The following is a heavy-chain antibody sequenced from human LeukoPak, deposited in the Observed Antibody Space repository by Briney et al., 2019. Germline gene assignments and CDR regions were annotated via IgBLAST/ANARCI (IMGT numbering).Heavy chain of an antibody. CDR1: GFTFSTYS. Sequence: GGSLRLSCAASGFTFSTYSMNWVRQAPGKGLEWVSYISAGSSTIFYTDSVKGRFTISRDNAKNSLYLQMHSLRGDDTAVYYCARDLSGGNSRGAFDYWGQGTLVTVSS. J-gene: IGHJ4*02. CDR3: ARDLSGGNSRGAFDY. CDR2: ISAGSSTI. V-gene: IGHV3-48*01. D-gene: IGHD4-23*01.